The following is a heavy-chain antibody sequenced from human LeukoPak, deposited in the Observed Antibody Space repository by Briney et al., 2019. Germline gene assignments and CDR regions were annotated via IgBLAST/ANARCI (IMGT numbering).Heavy chain of an antibody. CDR3: ARERGDGYNLEGDFDY. CDR2: IIPIFGTA. CDR1: GGTFSSYA. J-gene: IGHJ4*02. Sequence: ASVKVSCKASGGTFSSYAISWVRQAPGQGLEWMGGIIPIFGTASYAQKFQGRVTITTDESTSTAYMELSSLRSEDTAVYYCARERGDGYNLEGDFDYWGQGTLVTVSS. V-gene: IGHV1-69*05. D-gene: IGHD5-24*01.